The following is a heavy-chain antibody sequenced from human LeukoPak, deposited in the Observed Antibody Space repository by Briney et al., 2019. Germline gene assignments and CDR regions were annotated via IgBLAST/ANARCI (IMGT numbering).Heavy chain of an antibody. CDR3: ARAENGDYAFDY. D-gene: IGHD4-17*01. J-gene: IGHJ4*02. CDR1: GYRFTSYW. CDR2: IYPGDSDT. Sequence: GESLKISCKGSGYRFTSYWIGWVRQMPGKGLEWMGIIYPGDSDTRYSPSFQGQVTISADKSISTAYMELSRLRSDDTAVYYCARAENGDYAFDYWGQGTLVTVSS. V-gene: IGHV5-51*01.